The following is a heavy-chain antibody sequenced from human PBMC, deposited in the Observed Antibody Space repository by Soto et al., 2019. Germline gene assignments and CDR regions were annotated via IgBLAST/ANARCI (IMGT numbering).Heavy chain of an antibody. CDR1: GFTFSSYW. J-gene: IGHJ6*03. CDR3: ASGCYDFWSGYHDRNYYYYYMDV. V-gene: IGHV3-74*01. D-gene: IGHD3-3*01. Sequence: GGSLRLSCAASGFTFSSYWMHWVRQAPGKGLVWVSRINSDGSSTSDADSVKGRFTISRDNAKNTLLLQMNSLRAEDTAVYYCASGCYDFWSGYHDRNYYYYYMDVWGKGTTVTVSS. CDR2: INSDGSST.